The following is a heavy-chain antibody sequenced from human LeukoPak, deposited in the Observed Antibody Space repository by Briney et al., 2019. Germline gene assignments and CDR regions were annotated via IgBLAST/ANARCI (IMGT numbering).Heavy chain of an antibody. CDR1: GGSFSGGSFSGYY. D-gene: IGHD4-11*01. CDR3: ARGNLWDYRRYYYYMDV. V-gene: IGHV4-34*01. Sequence: SETLSLTCDVYGGSFSGGSFSGYYWSWIRQPPGKGLEWIGEINHRGSTNYNPSLKSRVTMSVDTSKNQFSLKLSSVTAADTAVYYCARGNLWDYRRYYYYMDVWGKGTAVTVSS. J-gene: IGHJ6*03. CDR2: INHRGST.